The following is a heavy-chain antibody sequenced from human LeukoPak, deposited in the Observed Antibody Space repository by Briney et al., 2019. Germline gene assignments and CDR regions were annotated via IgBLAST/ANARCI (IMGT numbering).Heavy chain of an antibody. V-gene: IGHV3-21*01. CDR2: ISSSSSYI. CDR1: GFTFSNAW. Sequence: PGGSLRLSCAASGFTFSNAWMNWVRQAPGKGLEWVSSISSSSSYIYYADSVKGRFTISRDNAKNSLYLQMNSLRAEDTAVYYCARDCSSTSCYYGMDVWGQGTTVTVSS. CDR3: ARDCSSTSCYYGMDV. J-gene: IGHJ6*02. D-gene: IGHD2-2*01.